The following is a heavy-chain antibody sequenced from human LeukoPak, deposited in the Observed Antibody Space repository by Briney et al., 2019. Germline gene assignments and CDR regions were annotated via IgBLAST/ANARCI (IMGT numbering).Heavy chain of an antibody. CDR3: ARVQSGSYLISSPQYYFDY. D-gene: IGHD1-26*01. V-gene: IGHV1-46*01. CDR2: INPSGGST. CDR1: GYTFTSYY. J-gene: IGHJ4*02. Sequence: ASVKVSCKAFGYTFTSYYMHWVRQALGQGLEWMGIINPSGGSTSYAQKFQGRVTMTRDMSTSTVYMELSSLRSEDTAAYYCARVQSGSYLISSPQYYFDYWGQGTLVTVSS.